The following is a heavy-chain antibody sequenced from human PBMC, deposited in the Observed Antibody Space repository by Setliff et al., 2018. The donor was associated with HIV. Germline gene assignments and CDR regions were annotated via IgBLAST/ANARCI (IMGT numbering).Heavy chain of an antibody. CDR3: ARSGSSSPYYFDY. CDR2: IYYSGST. J-gene: IGHJ4*02. D-gene: IGHD6-6*01. V-gene: IGHV4-39*07. Sequence: PSETLSLTCTVSGGSISSSNYYWGWIRQPPGKGLEWIGSIYYSGSTYYNPSLKSRITISVDTSKNQFSLRLSSVTAADTAVYYCARSGSSSPYYFDYWGQGTLVTVSS. CDR1: GGSISSSNYY.